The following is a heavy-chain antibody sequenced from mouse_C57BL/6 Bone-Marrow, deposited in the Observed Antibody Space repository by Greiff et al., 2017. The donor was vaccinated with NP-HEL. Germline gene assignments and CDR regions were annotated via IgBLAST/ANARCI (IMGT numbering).Heavy chain of an antibody. J-gene: IGHJ3*01. D-gene: IGHD2-5*01. Sequence: DVMLVESGGGLVKPGGSLKLSCAASGFTFSDYGMHWVRQAPEKGLEWVAYISSGSSTIYYADTVKGRFTISRDNAKNTLFLQMTSLRSEDTAMYYCARDSNYAWFAYWGQGTLVTVSA. V-gene: IGHV5-17*01. CDR2: ISSGSSTI. CDR3: ARDSNYAWFAY. CDR1: GFTFSDYG.